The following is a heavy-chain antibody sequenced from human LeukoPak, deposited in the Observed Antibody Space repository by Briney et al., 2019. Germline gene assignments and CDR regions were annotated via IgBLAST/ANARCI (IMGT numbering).Heavy chain of an antibody. V-gene: IGHV4-61*02. D-gene: IGHD3-16*01. CDR1: GGSISSGSYY. CDR2: IYTSGST. CDR3: ARDMIPYYGMDV. J-gene: IGHJ6*02. Sequence: SETLSLTCTVSGGSISSGSYYWSWIRQPAGKGLEWIGRIYTSGSTNYNPSLKSRVTISVDTSKNQFSLKLSSVTAVDTAVYYCARDMIPYYGMDVWGQGTTVTVSS.